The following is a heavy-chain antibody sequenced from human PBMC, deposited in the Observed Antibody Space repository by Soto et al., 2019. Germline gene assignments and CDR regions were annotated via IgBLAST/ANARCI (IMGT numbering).Heavy chain of an antibody. D-gene: IGHD3-10*01. CDR1: GFPLSTYG. Sequence: GGSRRLSCAASGFPLSTYGMTWVRQAPGKGLEWVSSISSSGGYTYYAGSVKGRFTISRDNAKNFLFLQMNSLRADDTAVYYCARDILSGGAYPDSWGQGTKVTVSS. J-gene: IGHJ5*01. V-gene: IGHV3-21*01. CDR3: ARDILSGGAYPDS. CDR2: ISSSGGYT.